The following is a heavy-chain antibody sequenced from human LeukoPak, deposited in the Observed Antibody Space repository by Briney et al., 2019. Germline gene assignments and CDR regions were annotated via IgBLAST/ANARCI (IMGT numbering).Heavy chain of an antibody. CDR3: ARESGGSYYDAFDI. V-gene: IGHV3-33*01. D-gene: IGHD1-26*01. J-gene: IGHJ3*02. CDR1: GFTFSSYG. CDR2: IWYDGSNK. Sequence: GGSLRLSCAASGFTFSSYGMHWVRQAPGKGLEWVAVIWYDGSNKYYADSVKGRFTISRDNSKNTLYLQMNSLRAEDTAVYYCARESGGSYYDAFDIWGQGTMVTASS.